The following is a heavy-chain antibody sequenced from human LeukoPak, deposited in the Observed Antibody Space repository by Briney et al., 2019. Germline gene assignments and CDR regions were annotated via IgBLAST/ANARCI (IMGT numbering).Heavy chain of an antibody. V-gene: IGHV4-61*02. CDR2: IYVSGTT. J-gene: IGHJ3*02. Sequence: SETLSLTCTVSGGSVSIGSYYWSWIRQPAGKGLEWIGRIYVSGTTDYNPSLESRVTIFKDMSKNQLFLRLSSVTAADTAVYYCARHSSYGYNDAFDIWGQGTMVTVSS. CDR1: GGSVSIGSYY. D-gene: IGHD5-18*01. CDR3: ARHSSYGYNDAFDI.